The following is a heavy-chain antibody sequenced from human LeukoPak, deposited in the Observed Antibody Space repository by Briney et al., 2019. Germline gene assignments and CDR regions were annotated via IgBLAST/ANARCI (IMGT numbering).Heavy chain of an antibody. Sequence: PSETLSLTCAVSGGSISRSNWWSWGRQPPGKGLEWVGEIYHSGSTNYNPSLKSRVTISVDKSKNQFSLKLGSVTAADTAAYYCARPRRGCSSTSCYSWFDPWGQGTLVTVSS. CDR3: ARPRRGCSSTSCYSWFDP. J-gene: IGHJ5*02. CDR1: GGSISRSNW. CDR2: IYHSGST. V-gene: IGHV4-4*02. D-gene: IGHD2-2*01.